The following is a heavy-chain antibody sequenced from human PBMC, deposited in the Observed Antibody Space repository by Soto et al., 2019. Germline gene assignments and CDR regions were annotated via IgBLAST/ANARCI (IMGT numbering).Heavy chain of an antibody. CDR1: GYTFTSYD. J-gene: IGHJ4*02. D-gene: IGHD2-8*01. Sequence: ASVKVSCKASGYTFTSYDINWVRQATGQGLEWMGWMNPNSGNTGYAQKFQGRVTMTRNTSISTAYMELSSLRSEDTAVYYCALNYVYCTNGVCRHFDSWRQGTLVTVS. CDR3: ALNYVYCTNGVCRHFDS. CDR2: MNPNSGNT. V-gene: IGHV1-8*01.